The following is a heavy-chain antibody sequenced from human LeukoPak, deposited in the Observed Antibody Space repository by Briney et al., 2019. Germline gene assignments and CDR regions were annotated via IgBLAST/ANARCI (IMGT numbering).Heavy chain of an antibody. CDR1: GYTLTELS. Sequence: ASVKVSCKASGYTLTELSMHWVRQAPGKGLEWMGGFDPEDGETIYAQKFQGRVTMTADTSTDTAYMELSSLRSEDTAVYYCATVLRFLEWFFYPWGQGTLVTVSS. V-gene: IGHV1-24*01. J-gene: IGHJ5*02. D-gene: IGHD3-3*01. CDR3: ATVLRFLEWFFYP. CDR2: FDPEDGET.